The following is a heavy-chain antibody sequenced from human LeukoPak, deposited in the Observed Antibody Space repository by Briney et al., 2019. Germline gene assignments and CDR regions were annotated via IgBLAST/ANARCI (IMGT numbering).Heavy chain of an antibody. CDR3: ARGHLWSGYYLFDY. J-gene: IGHJ4*02. Sequence: PGGSLRLSCAASGFTVSSNYMSWVRQAPGRGLEWVSVIYSGGSTYYADSVKGRFTISRDNSKNTLYLQMNSLRAEDTAVYYCARGHLWSGYYLFDYWGQGTLVTVSS. D-gene: IGHD3-3*01. V-gene: IGHV3-66*01. CDR1: GFTVSSNY. CDR2: IYSGGST.